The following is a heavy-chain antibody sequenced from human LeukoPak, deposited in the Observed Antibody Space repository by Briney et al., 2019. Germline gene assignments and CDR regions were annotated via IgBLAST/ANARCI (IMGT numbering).Heavy chain of an antibody. Sequence: ASVKVSCKASGYTFTSYGISWVRQAPGQGLEWMGWISAYNGNTNYAQKLQGRVTMTTDTSTSTAYMELRSLRSDDTAVYYCARVGDYGGYERGNYYYYMDVWGKGTTVTVSS. CDR2: ISAYNGNT. D-gene: IGHD4-17*01. J-gene: IGHJ6*03. CDR3: ARVGDYGGYERGNYYYYMDV. V-gene: IGHV1-18*01. CDR1: GYTFTSYG.